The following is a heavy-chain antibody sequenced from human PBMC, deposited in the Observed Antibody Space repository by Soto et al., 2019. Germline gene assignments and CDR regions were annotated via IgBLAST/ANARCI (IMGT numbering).Heavy chain of an antibody. Sequence: EVQLLESGGDFFQPGGSLGLSCVASGFTFASYGLSWVRQTPEKRLEWVAGVSGSTFSTFYAESMEGRATISRDNAKNTIYLYVSNLRVEDTGIYYCAKDIAGGRTYWFDTWGQGTRVTVS. CDR1: GFTFASYG. V-gene: IGHV3-23*01. CDR3: AKDIAGGRTYWFDT. CDR2: VSGSTFST. J-gene: IGHJ5*02.